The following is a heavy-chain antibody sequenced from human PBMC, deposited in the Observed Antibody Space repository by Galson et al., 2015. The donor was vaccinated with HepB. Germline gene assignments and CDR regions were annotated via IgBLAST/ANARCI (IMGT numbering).Heavy chain of an antibody. J-gene: IGHJ6*02. Sequence: SLRLSCAASGFTFSSYGMHWVRQAPGKGLEWVAVISYDGSNKYYADSVKGRFTMSRDNSKNTLYLQMNSLRAEDTAVYYCAKDLHSYGYYYGMDVWGQGTTVTVSS. D-gene: IGHD5-18*01. CDR3: AKDLHSYGYYYGMDV. CDR1: GFTFSSYG. CDR2: ISYDGSNK. V-gene: IGHV3-30*18.